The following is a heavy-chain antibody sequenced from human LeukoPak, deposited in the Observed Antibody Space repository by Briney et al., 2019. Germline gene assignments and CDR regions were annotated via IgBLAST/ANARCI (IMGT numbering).Heavy chain of an antibody. CDR1: GGSISSYY. J-gene: IGHJ2*01. V-gene: IGHV4-59*01. Sequence: SETLSLTCTVSGGSISSYYWSWIRQPPGKGLEWIGYINYSGSTKYNPSLKSRVTTSADTSKNQFSLKLSSVTAADTAVYYCVRDGYFDLWGRGTLVTVSS. CDR2: INYSGST. CDR3: VRDGYFDL.